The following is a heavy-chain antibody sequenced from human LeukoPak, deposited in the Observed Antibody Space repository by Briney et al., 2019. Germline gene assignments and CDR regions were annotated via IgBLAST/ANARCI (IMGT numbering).Heavy chain of an antibody. Sequence: GGSLRLSCAASGFSFSSSDMNWVRQAPGKGLERVSYISSSSSTMYYADSVKGRFTISRDNAKNSLYLQMNSLRAEDTAVYYCARRPKDYGMDVWGQGTTVTVSS. CDR1: GFSFSSSD. CDR3: ARRPKDYGMDV. J-gene: IGHJ6*02. CDR2: ISSSSSTM. V-gene: IGHV3-48*03.